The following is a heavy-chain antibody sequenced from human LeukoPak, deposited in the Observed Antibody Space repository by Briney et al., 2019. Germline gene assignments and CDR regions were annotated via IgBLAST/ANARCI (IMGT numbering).Heavy chain of an antibody. V-gene: IGHV4-34*01. D-gene: IGHD3-22*01. CDR3: ARGDFYYDSSGYAKVFDY. J-gene: IGHJ4*02. CDR1: GGSFSGYY. CDR2: INHSGST. Sequence: SETLSLTRAVYGGSFSGYYWSWIRQPPGKGLEWIGEINHSGSTNYNPSLKSRVTISVDTSKNQFSLKLSSVTAADTAVYYCARGDFYYDSSGYAKVFDYWGQGTLVTVSS.